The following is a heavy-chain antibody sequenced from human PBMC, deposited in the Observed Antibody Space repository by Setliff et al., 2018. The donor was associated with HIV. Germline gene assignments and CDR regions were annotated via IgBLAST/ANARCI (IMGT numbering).Heavy chain of an antibody. D-gene: IGHD4-17*01. CDR3: ARGLDYGNYVRYFDY. Sequence: PGGSLRLSCAASGFTVSSNYMNWVRQAPGKGLEWVSVIYSGGSTYYADSAKGRFTISRDNSKNTLYLQMNSLRAEDTAVYYCARGLDYGNYVRYFDYWGQGTLVTVSS. J-gene: IGHJ4*02. CDR2: IYSGGST. CDR1: GFTVSSNY. V-gene: IGHV3-66*01.